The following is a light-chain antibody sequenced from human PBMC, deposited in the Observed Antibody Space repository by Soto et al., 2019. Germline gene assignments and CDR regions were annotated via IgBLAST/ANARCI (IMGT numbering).Light chain of an antibody. V-gene: IGKV1-33*01. Sequence: DIQITQSPSSLSASFGDRVTITCRASQDISNYLNWYQQRPGKAPKLLIYDASNLERGVPSRFSGTRSGSHFTFAITSLQPADVATYYCQESDSLPITFGQGTRLEI. CDR3: QESDSLPIT. J-gene: IGKJ5*01. CDR2: DAS. CDR1: QDISNY.